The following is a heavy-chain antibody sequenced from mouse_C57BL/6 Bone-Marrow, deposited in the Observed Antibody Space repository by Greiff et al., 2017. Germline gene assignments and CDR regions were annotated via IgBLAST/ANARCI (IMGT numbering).Heavy chain of an antibody. CDR2: ISSGSSTI. J-gene: IGHJ3*01. D-gene: IGHD2-5*01. V-gene: IGHV5-17*01. CDR3: ATSNSFAY. Sequence: EVQRVESGGGLVKPGGSLKLSCAASGFTFSDYGMHWVRQAPEKGLEWVAYISSGSSTIYYADTVKGRFTISRDNAKNTLFLQMTSLRSEDTAMYYCATSNSFAYWGQGTLVTVSA. CDR1: GFTFSDYG.